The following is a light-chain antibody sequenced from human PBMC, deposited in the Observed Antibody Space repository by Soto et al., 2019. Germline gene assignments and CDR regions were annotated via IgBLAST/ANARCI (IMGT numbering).Light chain of an antibody. J-gene: IGKJ1*01. V-gene: IGKV3D-15*01. CDR3: QQYNDWPLT. Sequence: EIVLTQSPGTLSLSPGERATLPCRASQSVSSSYLAWYQQKPGQAPRLLIYGASSRATGTPARFSGTGSGTEFTLTISSLQSEDFALYYCQQYNDWPLTFGQGTKVDIK. CDR1: QSVSSSY. CDR2: GAS.